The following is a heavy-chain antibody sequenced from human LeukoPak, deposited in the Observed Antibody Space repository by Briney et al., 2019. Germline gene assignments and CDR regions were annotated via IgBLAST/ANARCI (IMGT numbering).Heavy chain of an antibody. CDR3: ARDGGNDSSGYFYYFDY. CDR1: GGSISSYY. J-gene: IGHJ4*02. Sequence: KPSETLSLTCTVSGGSISSYYWSWTRQPAGKGLEWIGRIYTSGSTNYNPSLKSRVTMSVDTSKNQFSLKLSSVTAADTAVYYCARDGGNDSSGYFYYFDYWGQGTLVTVSS. D-gene: IGHD3-22*01. CDR2: IYTSGST. V-gene: IGHV4-4*07.